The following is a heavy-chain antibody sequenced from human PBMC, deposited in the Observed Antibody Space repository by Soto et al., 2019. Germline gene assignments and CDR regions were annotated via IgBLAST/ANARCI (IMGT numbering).Heavy chain of an antibody. J-gene: IGHJ5*02. CDR3: ARVPDR. V-gene: IGHV4-30-2*01. D-gene: IGHD2-2*01. Sequence: QLHLQESGSGLVKPSQTLSLTCAVSGGSISSGGYSWSWIRQPPGKGLEWIGYIYHSGSTYYNPSLKSRVTLSVDRSKNQFALKLSSVTAADRAVYYCARVPDRWGQGTLVTVSS. CDR1: GGSISSGGYS. CDR2: IYHSGST.